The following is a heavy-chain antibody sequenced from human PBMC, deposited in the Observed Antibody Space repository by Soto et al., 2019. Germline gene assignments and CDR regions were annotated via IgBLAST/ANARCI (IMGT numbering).Heavy chain of an antibody. D-gene: IGHD3-16*01. V-gene: IGHV1-3*01. Sequence: QVQLVQSGAEVKKPGASVKISCKASGYTFTAYMMHWVRQAPGQRLEWMGRINGGNAYAKYSQRFQGRVTLTRDTSASTAYMELSSLTSEDTAVYYCARHGGAAENDYWGQGTLVTVSS. CDR3: ARHGGAAENDY. CDR1: GYTFTAYM. J-gene: IGHJ4*02. CDR2: INGGNAYA.